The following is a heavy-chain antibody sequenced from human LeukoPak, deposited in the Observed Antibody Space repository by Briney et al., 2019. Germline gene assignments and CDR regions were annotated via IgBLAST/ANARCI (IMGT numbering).Heavy chain of an antibody. V-gene: IGHV4-38-2*02. CDR1: GYSISSGYY. J-gene: IGHJ5*02. Sequence: SETLSLTCTVSGYSISSGYYWGWIRQPPGKGLEWIGSIYHSGSTYYNPSLKSRVTISVDTSKNQFSLKLSSVTAADTAVYYCARRLIVVVPANVGRADWFDPWGQGTLVTVSS. CDR3: ARRLIVVVPANVGRADWFDP. D-gene: IGHD2-2*01. CDR2: IYHSGST.